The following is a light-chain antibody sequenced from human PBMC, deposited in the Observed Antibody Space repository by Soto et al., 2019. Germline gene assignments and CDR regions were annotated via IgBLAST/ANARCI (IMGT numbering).Light chain of an antibody. Sequence: AIQLTQSPSSLSASVGDRVTITCRASQGISSALAWYQQKPGKAPKLLIYDASSLASWVPSRFSGSGSGTDFTLTISSLQPEDFATYYCQQFNSYPLTFGGGTKVEIK. CDR3: QQFNSYPLT. V-gene: IGKV1-13*02. CDR1: QGISSA. J-gene: IGKJ4*01. CDR2: DAS.